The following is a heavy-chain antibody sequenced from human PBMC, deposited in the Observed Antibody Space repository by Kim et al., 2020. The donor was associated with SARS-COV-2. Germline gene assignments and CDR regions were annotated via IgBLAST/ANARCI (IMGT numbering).Heavy chain of an antibody. CDR3: AREGAFEDMVTVDEAFDL. D-gene: IGHD5-18*01. V-gene: IGHV3-64*01. CDR1: GFSFSSYT. CDR2: IRSDGGST. J-gene: IGHJ3*01. Sequence: GGSLRLSCAASGFSFSSYTMVWVRQAPGKGLEYISSIRSDGGSTYYGKSVKGRFTISRDNSQNMLYLQMGSLRAADTAVYYCAREGAFEDMVTVDEAFDLWGQGTSVTVS.